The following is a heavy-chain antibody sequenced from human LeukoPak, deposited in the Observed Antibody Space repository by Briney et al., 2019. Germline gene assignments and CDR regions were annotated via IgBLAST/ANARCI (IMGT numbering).Heavy chain of an antibody. Sequence: ASVKVSCKASGYTFSDDYMHWVRQAPGQGLEWMGWINPDTGGTSYAQKFQGRVTMTRDTSVSTAYMELSGLTSDDTAVYYCARGRPIAAPATMGGSDYWGQGTLVTVS. CDR1: GYTFSDDY. V-gene: IGHV1-2*02. J-gene: IGHJ4*02. CDR3: ARGRPIAAPATMGGSDY. CDR2: INPDTGGT. D-gene: IGHD6-13*01.